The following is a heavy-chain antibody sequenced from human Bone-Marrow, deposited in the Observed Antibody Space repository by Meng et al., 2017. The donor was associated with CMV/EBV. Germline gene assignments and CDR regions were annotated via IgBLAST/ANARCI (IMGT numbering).Heavy chain of an antibody. V-gene: IGHV4-59*01. J-gene: IGHJ6*02. Sequence: SETLSLTCTVSGGSISSYYWSWIRQPPGKGLEWIGYIYYSGSTNYNPSLKSRVTISVDTSKNQFSLKLSSVTAADTAVYYCARVGYYYYYGMDVWGQGPMVTVSS. CDR2: IYYSGST. CDR1: GGSISSYY. D-gene: IGHD6-13*01. CDR3: ARVGYYYYYGMDV.